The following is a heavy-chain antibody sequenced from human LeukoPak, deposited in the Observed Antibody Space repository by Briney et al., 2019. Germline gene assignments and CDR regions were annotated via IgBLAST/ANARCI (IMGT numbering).Heavy chain of an antibody. CDR3: VALLLGYCSNASCYPFDY. CDR2: INPNGGGT. Sequence: ASVKVSCKASGYTFTGYYLHWVRQAPGQGLEWMGWINPNGGGTYYAQKFQGRVTMTRDTSISTAYMELNILNTDDTAMYYCVALLLGYCSNASCYPFDYWGQGTLVTVSS. D-gene: IGHD2-2*01. V-gene: IGHV1-2*02. J-gene: IGHJ4*02. CDR1: GYTFTGYY.